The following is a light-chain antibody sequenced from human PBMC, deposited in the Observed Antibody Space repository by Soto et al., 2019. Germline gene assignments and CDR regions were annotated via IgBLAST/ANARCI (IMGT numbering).Light chain of an antibody. Sequence: QSVLTQPPSASGTPGQRVTISCSGSSANIGRKTVSWYQQLPGTAPKVLIYTMNQRPSGVADRFSGSQSGTSASLAINGLQSEDEGDYYCATWDDTLRGWVFGGGTKLTVL. J-gene: IGLJ3*02. CDR3: ATWDDTLRGWV. V-gene: IGLV1-44*01. CDR2: TMN. CDR1: SANIGRKT.